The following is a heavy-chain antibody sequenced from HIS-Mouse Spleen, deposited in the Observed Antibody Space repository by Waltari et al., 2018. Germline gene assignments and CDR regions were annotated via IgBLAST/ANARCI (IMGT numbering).Heavy chain of an antibody. CDR3: AREIPYSSSWYDWYFDL. D-gene: IGHD6-13*01. J-gene: IGHJ2*01. CDR1: GGPISSSSYY. CDR2: IYYSGGT. V-gene: IGHV4-39*07. Sequence: QLQLQESGLGLVTPSETLSLTCTVPGGPISSSSYYWGRIGQPPGNGLEWIGGIYYSGGTYYNPSLKSRVTISVDTSKNQFSLKLSSVTAADTAVYYCAREIPYSSSWYDWYFDLWGRGTLVTVSS.